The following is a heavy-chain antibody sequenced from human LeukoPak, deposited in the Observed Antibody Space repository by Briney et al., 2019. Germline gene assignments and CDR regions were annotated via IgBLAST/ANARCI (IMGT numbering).Heavy chain of an antibody. V-gene: IGHV3-23*01. J-gene: IGHJ4*02. D-gene: IGHD2-15*01. CDR3: ARQLGYCSDGSCYFDY. CDR2: ISTSGGST. Sequence: PGGSLRLSCAASGFTFSNYAISWVRQAPGRGLEWVSAISTSGGSTYYADSVKGRFTISRDNSKNTLHLQMNSLRAEDTAVYLCARQLGYCSDGSCYFDYWGQGTLVTVSS. CDR1: GFTFSNYA.